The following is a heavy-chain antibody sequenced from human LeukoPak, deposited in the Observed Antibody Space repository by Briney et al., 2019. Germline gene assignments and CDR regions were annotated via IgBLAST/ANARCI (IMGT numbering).Heavy chain of an antibody. CDR1: GFTFSSYA. V-gene: IGHV3-23*01. CDR3: AKDRPNYYGSNGHYYRRDGDY. J-gene: IGHJ4*02. Sequence: PGGSLRLSCAASGFTFSSYAMSWVRQAPGKGLEWVSSITSAGENTFYTGSVKGRFTISRDNSRNTLYLQMNSLRAEDRAIYYCAKDRPNYYGSNGHYYRRDGDYWGQGTLVTVSS. CDR2: ITSAGENT. D-gene: IGHD3-22*01.